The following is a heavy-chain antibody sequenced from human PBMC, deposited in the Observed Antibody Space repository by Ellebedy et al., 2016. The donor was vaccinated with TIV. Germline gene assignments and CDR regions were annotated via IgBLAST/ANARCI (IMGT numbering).Heavy chain of an antibody. J-gene: IGHJ6*03. CDR3: ARDGTVLVPAADMDV. CDR1: GYFISDGYY. Sequence: SETLSLTCTVSGYFISDGYYWGWIRQPPGKGLEWIGSGYHSGSTFYNPSLKSRVSISVDTTKNQFSLRLASVTAPDTAVYYCARDGTVLVPAADMDVWGKGTTVTVSS. D-gene: IGHD2-2*01. V-gene: IGHV4-38-2*02. CDR2: GYHSGST.